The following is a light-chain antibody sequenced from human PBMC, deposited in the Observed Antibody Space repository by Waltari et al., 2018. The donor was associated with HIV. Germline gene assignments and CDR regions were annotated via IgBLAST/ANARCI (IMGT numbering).Light chain of an antibody. J-gene: IGLJ2*01. V-gene: IGLV2-14*03. CDR1: TSDHGVYAL. CDR3: SSFTSRRILV. Sequence: QSALPQPAPVPGSPAQSITISCTAPTSDHGVYALVSWYQQHPGKAPKLLIYDVSNRPSGVSDRFSGSKSGNTASLTISGLQPEDEADYHCSSFTSRRILVFGGGTKLTL. CDR2: DVS.